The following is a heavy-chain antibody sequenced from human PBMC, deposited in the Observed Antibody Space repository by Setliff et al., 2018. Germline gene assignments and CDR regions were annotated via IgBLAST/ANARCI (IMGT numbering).Heavy chain of an antibody. D-gene: IGHD3-10*01. CDR1: GFTFSAYS. V-gene: IGHV3-21*01. CDR2: SSSTGRYT. J-gene: IGHJ4*02. Sequence: PGGSLRLSCAASGFTFSAYSMNWVRQAPGKGLEWVSSSSSTGRYTFYADSVKGRFTVSKDNAKNSLSPQMNNLRTEDTAVYYCFGAGTCSYWGQGTLVTVSS. CDR3: FGAGTCSY.